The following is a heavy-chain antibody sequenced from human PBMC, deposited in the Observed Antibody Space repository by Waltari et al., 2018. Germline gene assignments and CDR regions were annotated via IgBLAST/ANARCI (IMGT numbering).Heavy chain of an antibody. V-gene: IGHV1-24*01. J-gene: IGHJ5*02. CDR2: FDPKDGET. D-gene: IGHD3-16*01. Sequence: QVQLVQSGAEVKKPGASVQGHCQVSGYTLNELSINWVGHAPGKGLEWMGGFDPKDGETIYAQKFQCRVPMTEDTSTDTAYMELSSLRSEDTAVYYCATDPTLGGGWFDPWGQGTLVTVSS. CDR1: GYTLNELS. CDR3: ATDPTLGGGWFDP.